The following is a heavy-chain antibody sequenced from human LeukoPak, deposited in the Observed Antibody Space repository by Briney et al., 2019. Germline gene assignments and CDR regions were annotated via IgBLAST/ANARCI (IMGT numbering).Heavy chain of an antibody. V-gene: IGHV4-34*01. D-gene: IGHD3-3*01. CDR3: ARVGLYDFWSGYYVPRANWFDP. J-gene: IGHJ5*02. CDR2: INHSGST. Sequence: SETPSLTCAVYGGSFSGYYWSWIRQPPGKGLEWIGEINHSGSTNYNPSLKSRVTISVDTSKNQFSLKLSSVTAADTAVYYCARVGLYDFWSGYYVPRANWFDPWGQGTLVTVSS. CDR1: GGSFSGYY.